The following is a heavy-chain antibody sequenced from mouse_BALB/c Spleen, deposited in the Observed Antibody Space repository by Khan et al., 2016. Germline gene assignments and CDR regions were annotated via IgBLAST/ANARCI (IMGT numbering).Heavy chain of an antibody. CDR2: ISYSGYT. CDR1: GYSITSDYA. Sequence: EVQLQEPGPGLVKPSQSLSLTCTVTGYSITSDYAWNWIRQFPGNKLEWMGYISYSGYTTYNPSLKSRISITRDTSKNQFFLQLNSVSTKDTVTSYRAKSRRKAWLTYWGQGTLVTVAA. CDR3: AKSRRKAWLTY. J-gene: IGHJ3*01. V-gene: IGHV3-2*02.